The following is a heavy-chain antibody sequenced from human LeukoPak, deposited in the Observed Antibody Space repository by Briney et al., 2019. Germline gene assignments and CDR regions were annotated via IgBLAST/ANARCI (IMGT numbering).Heavy chain of an antibody. CDR1: GYTFTSYG. Sequence: ASVKVSCKASGYTFTSYGISWVRQAPGQGLEWMGWISAYNGNTNYAQKLQGRVTMTTDTSTSTAYMGLRSLRSDDTAVYYCARVIVGATHFDYRGQGTLVTVSS. V-gene: IGHV1-18*01. CDR2: ISAYNGNT. CDR3: ARVIVGATHFDY. D-gene: IGHD1-26*01. J-gene: IGHJ4*02.